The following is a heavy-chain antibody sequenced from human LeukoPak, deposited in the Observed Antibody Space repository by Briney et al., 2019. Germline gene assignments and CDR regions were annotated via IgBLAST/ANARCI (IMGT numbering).Heavy chain of an antibody. CDR2: VSYSGST. J-gene: IGHJ4*02. D-gene: IGHD1-26*01. CDR3: ARGEWELPFDY. V-gene: IGHV4-59*12. Sequence: SETLSLTCTVSGGSITSYYWSWIRQPPGKGLEWIGYVSYSGSTNYNPSLKSRVTISVDRSKNQFSLKLSSVTAADTAVYYCARGEWELPFDYWGQGTLVTVSS. CDR1: GGSITSYY.